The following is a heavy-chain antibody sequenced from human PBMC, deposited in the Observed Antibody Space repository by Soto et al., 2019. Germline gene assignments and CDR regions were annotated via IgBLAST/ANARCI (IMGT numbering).Heavy chain of an antibody. CDR3: AHRLVKYGNYAGPPVFAF. D-gene: IGHD3-3*02. J-gene: IGHJ4*02. Sequence: SGPTLVNPTQTLTLTCTFSGFSLSTSGVGVGWIRQPPGKALEWLALIYWDDDKRYSPSLKSRLTITKDTSKNQVVLTMTNMEPVDTATYYCAHRLVKYGNYAGPPVFAFRGKGTLDPV. CDR1: GFSLSTSGVG. CDR2: IYWDDDK. V-gene: IGHV2-5*02.